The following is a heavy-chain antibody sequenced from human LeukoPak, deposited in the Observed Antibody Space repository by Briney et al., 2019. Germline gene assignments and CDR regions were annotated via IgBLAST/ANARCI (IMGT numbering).Heavy chain of an antibody. CDR2: IYTSGST. Sequence: SETLSLTCTVSGGSISSYYWSWIQQPPGKGLEWIGYIYTSGSTNYNPSLKSRVTISVDTSKNQFSLKLSSVTAADTAVYYCARLAGTTSGYYYYMDVWGKGTTVTVSS. D-gene: IGHD1-7*01. CDR3: ARLAGTTSGYYYYMDV. V-gene: IGHV4-4*09. J-gene: IGHJ6*03. CDR1: GGSISSYY.